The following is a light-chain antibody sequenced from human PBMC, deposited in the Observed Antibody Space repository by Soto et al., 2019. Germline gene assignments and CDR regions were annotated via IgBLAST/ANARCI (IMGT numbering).Light chain of an antibody. V-gene: IGKV3-15*01. Sequence: ETVMTQSPDTLSVSPGESATLSCRASQDVSTNLAWFHQKPGQTPRLVLYGASKRATGIPARFSGSGSGRHFTLTISSLQSGDFGVYYCQHYNNWPQYSFGQGTKVDI. CDR1: QDVSTN. CDR2: GAS. CDR3: QHYNNWPQYS. J-gene: IGKJ2*03.